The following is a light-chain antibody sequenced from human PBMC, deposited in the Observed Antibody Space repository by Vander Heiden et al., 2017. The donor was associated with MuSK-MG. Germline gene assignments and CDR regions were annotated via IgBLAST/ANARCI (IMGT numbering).Light chain of an antibody. CDR2: DAS. CDR1: QSVSRY. Sequence: IVLTQSPATRSVSPGERATHSVRASQSVSRYLAWYQQKPGQAPRLLIYDASNRATGIPARFSGSGSGTDFTLTISSLQPEDFAVYYCQQCRNWPRTFGQGTKVEIK. CDR3: QQCRNWPRT. V-gene: IGKV3-11*01. J-gene: IGKJ1*01.